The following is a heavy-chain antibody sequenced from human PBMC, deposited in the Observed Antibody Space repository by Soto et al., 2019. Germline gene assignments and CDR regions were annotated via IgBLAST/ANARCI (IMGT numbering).Heavy chain of an antibody. V-gene: IGHV1-2*02. D-gene: IGHD3-22*01. CDR1: GYTFTGYY. CDR3: ARDLESYYDSSPWLCYYGMDV. CDR2: INPNSGGT. Sequence: ASVKVSCKASGYTFTGYYMHWVRQAPGQGLEWMGWINPNSGGTNYAQKFQGRVTMTRDTSISTAYMELSRLRSDDTAVYYCARDLESYYDSSPWLCYYGMDVWGQGTTVTVSS. J-gene: IGHJ6*02.